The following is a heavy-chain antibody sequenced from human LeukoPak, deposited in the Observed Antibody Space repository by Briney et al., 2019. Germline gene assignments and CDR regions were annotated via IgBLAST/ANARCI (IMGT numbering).Heavy chain of an antibody. J-gene: IGHJ5*02. V-gene: IGHV4-59*08. D-gene: IGHD3-10*01. CDR2: IYYSGST. CDR3: ARHLGFSYYGTGEFDP. Sequence: SETLSLTCTVSGGSISSYYWSWIRQPPGKGLEWIGYIYYSGSTNYNPSLKSRVTISVDTSKNQFSLKLSSVTAADTAVYYCARHLGFSYYGTGEFDPWGQGTLVTVSS. CDR1: GGSISSYY.